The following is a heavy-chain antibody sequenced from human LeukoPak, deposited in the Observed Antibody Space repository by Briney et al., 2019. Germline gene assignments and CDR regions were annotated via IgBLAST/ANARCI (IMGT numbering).Heavy chain of an antibody. J-gene: IGHJ6*02. Sequence: GASVKVSCKASGYTFTSYGISWVRQAPGQGLEWMGWISAYNGNTNYAQKLQGRVTMTTDTSTSTAYMELRSLRSDDTAVYYCARVGTHCSGGSCYSTYYYYYGMDVWGQGTTVTVSS. V-gene: IGHV1-18*01. CDR1: GYTFTSYG. CDR2: ISAYNGNT. D-gene: IGHD2-15*01. CDR3: ARVGTHCSGGSCYSTYYYYYGMDV.